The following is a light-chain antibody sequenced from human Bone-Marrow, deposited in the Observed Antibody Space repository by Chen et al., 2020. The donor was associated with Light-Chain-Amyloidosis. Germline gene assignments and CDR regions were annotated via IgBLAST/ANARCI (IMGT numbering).Light chain of an antibody. V-gene: IGKV1-NL1*01. J-gene: IGKJ1*01. CDR1: QGISNS. Sequence: DIQMTQSPSTLSASVGDRVTIPCRASQGISNSLAWYQEKPGKAPELLGYGASIPESGVPSRFSGGGSGTDYTLTISSLQPEDFATYYWHQYYSSPWTFGQGTKVEIK. CDR3: HQYYSSPWT. CDR2: GAS.